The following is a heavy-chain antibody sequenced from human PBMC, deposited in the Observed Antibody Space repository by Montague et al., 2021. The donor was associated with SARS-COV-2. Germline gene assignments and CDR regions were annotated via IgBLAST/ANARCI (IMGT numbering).Heavy chain of an antibody. CDR3: ARGYDSSGYQY. CDR1: GFTFSTFW. J-gene: IGHJ4*02. D-gene: IGHD3-22*01. V-gene: IGHV3-7*05. Sequence: SLRLSCAASGFTFSTFWMTWVRQVPGKGLEWVANIKQDGSEKYYVDSVKGRFTIPRDNAKNSLYLQLDSLRAEDTAVYYCARGYDSSGYQYWGRGTLVTVSS. CDR2: IKQDGSEK.